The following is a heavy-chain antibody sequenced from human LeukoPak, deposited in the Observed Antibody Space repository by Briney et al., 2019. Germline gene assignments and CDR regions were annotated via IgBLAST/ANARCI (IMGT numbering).Heavy chain of an antibody. D-gene: IGHD5-12*01. Sequence: SETLSLTCTVSGGSISSYYWSWIRQPPGKGLEWIGYIYYSGSTNYNPSLKSRVTISVDTSKNQFSLKLSSVTAADTAVYYCAAGYSGYDEPDYYYGMDVWGKGTTVTVSS. CDR2: IYYSGST. V-gene: IGHV4-59*01. CDR3: AAGYSGYDEPDYYYGMDV. J-gene: IGHJ6*04. CDR1: GGSISSYY.